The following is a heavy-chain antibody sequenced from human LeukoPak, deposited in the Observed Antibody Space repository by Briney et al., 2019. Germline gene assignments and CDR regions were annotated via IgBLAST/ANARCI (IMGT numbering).Heavy chain of an antibody. J-gene: IGHJ4*02. Sequence: GGSLRLSCAASGFTFSSYSMNWVRQAPGKGLEWVSSISSSRSYIYYADSVKGRFTISRDNAKNSLYLQMNSLRAEDTAVYYCARSGIVGATIDYWGQGTLVTVSS. V-gene: IGHV3-21*01. CDR2: ISSSRSYI. CDR3: ARSGIVGATIDY. CDR1: GFTFSSYS. D-gene: IGHD1-26*01.